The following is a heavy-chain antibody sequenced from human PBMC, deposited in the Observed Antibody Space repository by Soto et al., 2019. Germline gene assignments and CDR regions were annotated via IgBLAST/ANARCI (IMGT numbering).Heavy chain of an antibody. V-gene: IGHV3-7*01. CDR2: IKQDGSEK. Sequence: EVRLVESGGDLVQPGGSLRLYCAASGFAFSGYWMSWVRQAPGKGLEGVANIKQDGSEKYYVDSVKGRFTISRDNAKNSLYLQMNSLRVEDTAVYYCARATSVDAYWGQGTLVTVSS. CDR1: GFAFSGYW. CDR3: ARATSVDAY. J-gene: IGHJ4*02. D-gene: IGHD5-12*01.